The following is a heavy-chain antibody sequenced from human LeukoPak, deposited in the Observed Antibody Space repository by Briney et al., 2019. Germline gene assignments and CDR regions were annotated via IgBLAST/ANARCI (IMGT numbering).Heavy chain of an antibody. D-gene: IGHD6-13*01. CDR3: AREGPPGTPGIAAAGPDYYYYYGMDV. J-gene: IGHJ6*02. Sequence: GGSLRLSCAASGFTFSSYWMSWVRQAPGKGLEWVANIKQDGREKYYVDSVKGRFTISRDNAKNSLYLQMNSLRAEDTAVYYCAREGPPGTPGIAAAGPDYYYYYGMDVWGQGTTVTVSS. CDR2: IKQDGREK. CDR1: GFTFSSYW. V-gene: IGHV3-7*01.